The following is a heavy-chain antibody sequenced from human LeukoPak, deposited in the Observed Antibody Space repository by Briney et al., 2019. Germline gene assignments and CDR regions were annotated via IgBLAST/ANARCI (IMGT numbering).Heavy chain of an antibody. CDR2: IYYGGST. CDR3: ASTVRERTFDY. D-gene: IGHD4-17*01. Sequence: SQTLSLACTVSGGSISSGGYYWSWIRQHPGKGLEWIGYIYYGGSTYYNPSLKSRVTISVDTSKNQFSLKLSSVTAADTAVYYCASTVRERTFDYWGQGTLVTVSS. CDR1: GGSISSGGYY. V-gene: IGHV4-31*03. J-gene: IGHJ4*02.